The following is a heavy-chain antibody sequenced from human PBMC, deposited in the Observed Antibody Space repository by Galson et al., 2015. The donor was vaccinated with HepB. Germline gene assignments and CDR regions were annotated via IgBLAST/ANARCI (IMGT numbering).Heavy chain of an antibody. CDR3: AKDLFLDWFDT. Sequence: SLRLSCAASGFTFRSYGMHWVRHAPGKGLEWVAVISYDGTTEYYATSVKGRFTISRDNSNNTLYLQMNSLRVEDTAIYYCAKDLFLDWFDTWGKGTLVTVSS. V-gene: IGHV3-30*18. CDR1: GFTFRSYG. CDR2: ISYDGTTE. J-gene: IGHJ5*02. D-gene: IGHD2/OR15-2a*01.